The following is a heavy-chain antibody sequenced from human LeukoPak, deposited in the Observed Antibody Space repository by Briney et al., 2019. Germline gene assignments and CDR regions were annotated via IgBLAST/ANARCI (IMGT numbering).Heavy chain of an antibody. CDR1: GFTLSSYA. CDR3: ARPYSGSYTGDY. CDR2: ISYDGSNK. D-gene: IGHD1-26*01. V-gene: IGHV3-30*01. J-gene: IGHJ4*02. Sequence: GGSLRLSCAASGFTLSSYAMHWVRQAPGKRLEWVAVISYDGSNKYYADSVKGRFTISRDNSKNTLYLQMNSLRAEDTAVYYCARPYSGSYTGDYWGQGTLVTVSS.